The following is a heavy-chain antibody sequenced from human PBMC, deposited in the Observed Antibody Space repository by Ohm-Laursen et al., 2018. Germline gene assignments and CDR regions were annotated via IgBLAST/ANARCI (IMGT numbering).Heavy chain of an antibody. CDR1: GFTFSNYG. D-gene: IGHD4-17*01. V-gene: IGHV3-33*06. J-gene: IGHJ4*02. CDR2: IWSDGNKK. CDR3: VKTSETYGDSRPDY. Sequence: SSLRLSCAASGFTFSNYGMHWVRQTPGKGLEWVAVIWSDGNKKYYADSVKGRFTISRDNSKNTLFLQMDSLRVDDTAVYYCVKTSETYGDSRPDYWGQGMLVTVSS.